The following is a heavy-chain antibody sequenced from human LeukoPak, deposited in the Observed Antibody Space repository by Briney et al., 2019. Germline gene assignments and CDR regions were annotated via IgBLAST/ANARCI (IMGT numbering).Heavy chain of an antibody. D-gene: IGHD3-3*01. CDR2: IYQSGSGSS. J-gene: IGHJ3*02. CDR3: TRDRDRRDSGFWSGYYTGLNAFDI. CDR1: GGSIISSNYY. V-gene: IGHV4-39*02. Sequence: PSETLSLTCSVSGGSIISSNYYWGWIRQPPGKGLEWIGSIYQSGSGSSYYNPSLKSRVTISGDTSKNQFFLRLSSVTAADTAVYYCTRDRDRRDSGFWSGYYTGLNAFDIWGQGTMVTVSS.